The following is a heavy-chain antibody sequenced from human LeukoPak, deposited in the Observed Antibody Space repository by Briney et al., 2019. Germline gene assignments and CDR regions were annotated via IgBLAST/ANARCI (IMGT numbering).Heavy chain of an antibody. J-gene: IGHJ4*02. V-gene: IGHV3-23*01. Sequence: GGSLRLSCAASGFTFSSYAMSWVRQAPGKGLEWVSAISGSGGSTYYADSVKGRFTISRDNSKNTLYLQMNSLRAEDTAVYYCAKVTRGTIVGAIFDYWGQGTLVTVSS. CDR3: AKVTRGTIVGAIFDY. D-gene: IGHD1-26*01. CDR1: GFTFSSYA. CDR2: ISGSGGST.